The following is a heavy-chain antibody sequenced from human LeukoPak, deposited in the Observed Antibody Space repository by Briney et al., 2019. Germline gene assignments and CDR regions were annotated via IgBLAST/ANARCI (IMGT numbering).Heavy chain of an antibody. CDR3: ARSYAEYGSEYYYYYYGMDV. CDR1: GYSFTSYW. Sequence: GESLKISCKGSGYSFTSYWIGWVRQMPGKGLEWMGIIYPGDSDTRYSPSFQGQVTISADKSISTAYLQWSSLKASDTAMYYCARSYAEYGSEYYYYYYGMDVWGQGTTVTVSS. V-gene: IGHV5-51*01. J-gene: IGHJ6*02. CDR2: IYPGDSDT. D-gene: IGHD3-10*01.